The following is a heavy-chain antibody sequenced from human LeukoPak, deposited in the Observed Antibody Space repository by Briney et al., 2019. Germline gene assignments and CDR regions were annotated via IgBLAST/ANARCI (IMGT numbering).Heavy chain of an antibody. CDR1: GYTFTGYY. D-gene: IGHD6-6*01. J-gene: IGHJ4*02. Sequence: ASVKVSCKASGYTFTGYYVHWVRQAPGQGLEWMGWINPNSGGTNYAQKFQGRVTMTRDTSISTAYMELSRLRSDDTAVYYCARDRTRIAARRGAIDYWGQGTLVTVSS. V-gene: IGHV1-2*02. CDR2: INPNSGGT. CDR3: ARDRTRIAARRGAIDY.